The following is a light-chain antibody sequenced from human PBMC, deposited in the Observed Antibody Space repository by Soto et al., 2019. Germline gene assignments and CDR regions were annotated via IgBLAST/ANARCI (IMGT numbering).Light chain of an antibody. J-gene: IGLJ1*01. CDR2: DVS. CDR1: SGDVGGYKF. Sequence: QSALTQPASVSGAPGQSSTIYCTGTSGDVGGYKFVSWYQQHPGKAPKLMIYDVSNRTSGVSSRFSGYKSGNTASLTISGLQAEDGADYFCASYPGSIYVCGNGTK. V-gene: IGLV2-14*03. CDR3: ASYPGSIYV.